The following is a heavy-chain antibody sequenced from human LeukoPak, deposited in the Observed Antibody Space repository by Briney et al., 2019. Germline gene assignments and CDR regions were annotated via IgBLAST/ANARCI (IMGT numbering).Heavy chain of an antibody. D-gene: IGHD4-11*01. CDR1: GGSFSGYY. CDR3: ARGLTPYSNLVVGY. J-gene: IGHJ4*02. CDR2: INHSGST. V-gene: IGHV4-34*01. Sequence: SETLSLTCAVYGGSFSGYYWSWIRQPPGKGLEWIGEINHSGSTNYNPSLKSRVTISVDTSKDQFSLKLSSVTAADTAVYYCARGLTPYSNLVVGYWGQGTLVTVSS.